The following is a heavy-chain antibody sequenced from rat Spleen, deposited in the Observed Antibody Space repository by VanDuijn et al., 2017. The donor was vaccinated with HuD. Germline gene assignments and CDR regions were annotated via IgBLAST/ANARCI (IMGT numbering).Heavy chain of an antibody. CDR1: GFTFSDYY. J-gene: IGHJ3*01. V-gene: IGHV5-29*01. D-gene: IGHD5-1*01. Sequence: EVQLVESDGGLVQPGRSLKLSCAASGFTFSDYYMAWVRQAPTKGLEWVATISSEGRSSYYRDPVKGRFTISRDSAKSTLYLQMDSLRSEDTAMYYCASELGHNWFAYWGQGTLVTVSS. CDR2: ISSEGRSS. CDR3: ASELGHNWFAY.